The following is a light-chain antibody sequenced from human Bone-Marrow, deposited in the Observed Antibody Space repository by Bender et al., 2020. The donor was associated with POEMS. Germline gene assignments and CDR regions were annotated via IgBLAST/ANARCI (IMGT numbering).Light chain of an antibody. V-gene: IGLV2-23*02. J-gene: IGLJ3*02. CDR1: SSYVGSYNL. CDR3: AVWDDSLNGWV. CDR2: EVN. Sequence: QSALTQPASVSGSPGQSITISCTGTSSYVGSYNLVSWYQQHPGKAPKLMIYEVNKRPSGVSNRFSGSKSGNTASLTISGLQTEDEAVYYCAVWDDSLNGWVFGGGTKLTVL.